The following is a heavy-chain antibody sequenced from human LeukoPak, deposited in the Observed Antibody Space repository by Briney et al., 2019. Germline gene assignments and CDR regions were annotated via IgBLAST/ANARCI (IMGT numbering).Heavy chain of an antibody. CDR3: GKGAIKLLWFGELSPFDY. J-gene: IGHJ4*02. Sequence: GGSLRLSCAASGFTFSSYAMSWVRQAPGKGLEWVSAISGSGGSTYYADSVKGRFTISRDNSKNTLYLQMNSLRAEDTAVYYCGKGAIKLLWFGELSPFDYWGQGTLVNVSS. CDR2: ISGSGGST. D-gene: IGHD3-10*01. V-gene: IGHV3-23*01. CDR1: GFTFSSYA.